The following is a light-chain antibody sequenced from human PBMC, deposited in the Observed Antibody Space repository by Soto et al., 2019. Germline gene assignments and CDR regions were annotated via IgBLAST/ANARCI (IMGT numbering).Light chain of an antibody. CDR3: QQYNDNWT. V-gene: IGKV1-5*03. Sequence: DIQMTPSPSTLSASVGDRVTITCRARQSISSWLAWYQQKPGQAPTLLIYKASTLQSGVPSRFSGSGSGTEFTLAISSLQPDDSSTYYCQQYNDNWTFGQGTKVEIK. CDR1: QSISSW. CDR2: KAS. J-gene: IGKJ1*01.